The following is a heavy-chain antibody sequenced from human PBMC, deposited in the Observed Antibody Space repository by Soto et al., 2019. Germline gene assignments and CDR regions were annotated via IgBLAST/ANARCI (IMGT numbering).Heavy chain of an antibody. CDR2: INAGNGNT. J-gene: IGHJ5*02. Sequence: QVQLVQSGAEVKKPGASVKVSCKASGYTFTSYAMHWVRQAPGQRLEWMGWINAGNGNTKYSQKFQGRVTITRDTSASTAYMELSSLRSEDTAVYYCARDISSSSWTRWFDPWGQGTLVTVSS. CDR1: GYTFTSYA. CDR3: ARDISSSSWTRWFDP. D-gene: IGHD6-13*01. V-gene: IGHV1-3*01.